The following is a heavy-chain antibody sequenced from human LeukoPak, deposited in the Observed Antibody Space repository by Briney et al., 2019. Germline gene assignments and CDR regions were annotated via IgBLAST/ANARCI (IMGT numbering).Heavy chain of an antibody. CDR1: GLTFGNYA. D-gene: IGHD4/OR15-4a*01. Sequence: GGSLRLSCAASGLTFGNYAMSWVRQAPGKGLEWVSAISPSGGSTYYADSVRGRFTISRDNSKNTLSLQMNSLRAEDTALYYCAKAMVGVYDAFDIWGQGTMVTVSS. J-gene: IGHJ3*02. V-gene: IGHV3-23*01. CDR2: ISPSGGST. CDR3: AKAMVGVYDAFDI.